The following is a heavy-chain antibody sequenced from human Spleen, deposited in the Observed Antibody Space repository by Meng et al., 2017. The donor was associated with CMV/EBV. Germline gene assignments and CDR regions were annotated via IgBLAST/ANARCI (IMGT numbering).Heavy chain of an antibody. Sequence: VAGGSVSRKNYHWGWLRQPPGKGLEWVGNIYNSGTTFYNPSLKSRVTISVDTSKNQLALELHSVAAADTAVYYCARGGTKDGNFYDGWGQGALVTVSS. V-gene: IGHV4-39*06. CDR2: IYNSGTT. CDR1: GGSVSRKNYH. D-gene: IGHD3-16*01. J-gene: IGHJ4*02. CDR3: ARGGTKDGNFYDG.